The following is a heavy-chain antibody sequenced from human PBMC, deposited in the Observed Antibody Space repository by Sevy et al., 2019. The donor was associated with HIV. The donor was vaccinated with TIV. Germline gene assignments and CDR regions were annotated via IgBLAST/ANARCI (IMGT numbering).Heavy chain of an antibody. Sequence: ASVKVSCKASGGTFSSYAMSWVRQAPGQGLEWMGGMIPIFGTANYAQKFQGRVTITADESTSTAYMELSSLRSEDTAVYYCARGYCSGGSCYFDYWGQGTLVTVSS. J-gene: IGHJ4*02. V-gene: IGHV1-69*13. CDR1: GGTFSSYA. CDR3: ARGYCSGGSCYFDY. D-gene: IGHD2-15*01. CDR2: MIPIFGTA.